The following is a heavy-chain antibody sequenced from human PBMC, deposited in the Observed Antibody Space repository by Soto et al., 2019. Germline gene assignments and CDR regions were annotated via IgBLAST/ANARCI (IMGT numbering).Heavy chain of an antibody. CDR2: ISGSGDST. Sequence: EVQLLESGGGLVQPGGSLRLSCVASGYTFSSYAVTWVRQAPGEGLEWVSAISGSGDSTYYADSVKGRFTISRDNSRNTLYLQMNSLRAEYTAVYYCAKDYPITVVRWNNWFDPWGQGTLVTVSS. CDR1: GYTFSSYA. CDR3: AKDYPITVVRWNNWFDP. V-gene: IGHV3-23*01. D-gene: IGHD3-10*01. J-gene: IGHJ5*02.